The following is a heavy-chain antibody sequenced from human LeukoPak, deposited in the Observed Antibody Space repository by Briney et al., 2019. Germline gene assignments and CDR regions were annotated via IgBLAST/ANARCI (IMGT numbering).Heavy chain of an antibody. J-gene: IGHJ6*02. CDR3: ARGYCSSTSCYAGGYYYYGMDV. Sequence: SETLSLTCAVSGGSISSGGYSWSWIRQPPGKGLEWIGYIYHSGSTYYNPSLKSRVTISVDRSKNQFSLKLSSVTAADTAVYYCARGYCSSTSCYAGGYYYYGMDVWGQGTTVTVSS. D-gene: IGHD2-2*01. V-gene: IGHV4-30-2*01. CDR2: IYHSGST. CDR1: GGSISSGGYS.